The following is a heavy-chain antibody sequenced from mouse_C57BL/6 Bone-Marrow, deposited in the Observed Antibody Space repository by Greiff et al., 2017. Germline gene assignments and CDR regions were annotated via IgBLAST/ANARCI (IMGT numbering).Heavy chain of an antibody. CDR2: IYPGSGST. V-gene: IGHV1-55*01. D-gene: IGHD1-1*01. J-gene: IGHJ4*01. CDR3: ARKNYYPHYYAMKY. CDR1: GYTFTSYW. Sequence: QVQLQQPGAELVKPGASVKMSCKATGYTFTSYWITWVKQRPGQGLEWIGDIYPGSGSTNYNEKVKSKATLTVDTSSSAAYMQISSLTSEDSAVYDCARKNYYPHYYAMKYGGQGTSGTVS.